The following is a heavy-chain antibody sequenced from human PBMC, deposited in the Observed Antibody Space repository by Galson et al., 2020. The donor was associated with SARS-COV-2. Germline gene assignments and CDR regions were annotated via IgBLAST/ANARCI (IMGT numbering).Heavy chain of an antibody. CDR1: RGSISGHY. CDR3: AKLAEGRRSSEDY. CDR2: ISDSGTT. V-gene: IGHV4-59*08. Sequence: ETSETLSLTCTVSRGSISGHYWSWIRQPPGKGLEWIGYISDSGTTNFNPSLKSRVTISLEPPKNQFSLKVNAVTAADTAIYYCAKLAEGRRSSEDYWGQGTLVTDCS. D-gene: IGHD1-26*01. J-gene: IGHJ4*02.